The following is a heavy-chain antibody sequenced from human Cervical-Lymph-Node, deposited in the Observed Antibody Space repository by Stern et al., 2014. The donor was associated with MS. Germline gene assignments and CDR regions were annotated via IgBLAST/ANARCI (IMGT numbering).Heavy chain of an antibody. CDR3: ARTPRGVIITSGWFDP. V-gene: IGHV5-51*01. CDR1: GYSFTSYW. D-gene: IGHD3-10*01. CDR2: IYPGDSDT. J-gene: IGHJ5*02. Sequence: VQLVESGAEVKKPGESLKISCKGSGYSFTSYWIGWVRQMPGKGLEWMGIIYPGDSDTRYSPSFQGQVTISADKSISTAYLQWSSLKASDTAMYYCARTPRGVIITSGWFDPWGQGTLVTVSS.